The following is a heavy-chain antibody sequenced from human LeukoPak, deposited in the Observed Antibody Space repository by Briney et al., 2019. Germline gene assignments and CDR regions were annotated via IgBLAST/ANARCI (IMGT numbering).Heavy chain of an antibody. CDR1: GFTFSSYS. CDR2: ISSSSSYI. CDR3: ASAVYDFWSGYTIYFDY. V-gene: IGHV3-21*01. J-gene: IGHJ4*02. Sequence: PGGSLRLSCAASGFTFSSYSMNWVRQAPGKGLEWVSSISSSSSYIYYADSVKGRFTISRDNAKNSLYLQMNSLRAEDTAVYYCASAVYDFWSGYTIYFDYWGQGTLVTVSS. D-gene: IGHD3-3*01.